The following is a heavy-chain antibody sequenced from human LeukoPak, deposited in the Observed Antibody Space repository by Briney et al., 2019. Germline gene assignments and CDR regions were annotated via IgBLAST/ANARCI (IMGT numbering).Heavy chain of an antibody. Sequence: SQTLSLTCTVSGGSISSGSYYWSWIRQPAGKGLEWIGRIYTSGSTNYNPSLKSRVTISVDTSKNQFSLKLSSVTAADTAVYYCAREGAFGYSSPMDIWGQGTMVTVSS. CDR2: IYTSGST. J-gene: IGHJ3*02. CDR1: GGSISSGSYY. V-gene: IGHV4-61*02. CDR3: AREGAFGYSSPMDI. D-gene: IGHD6-13*01.